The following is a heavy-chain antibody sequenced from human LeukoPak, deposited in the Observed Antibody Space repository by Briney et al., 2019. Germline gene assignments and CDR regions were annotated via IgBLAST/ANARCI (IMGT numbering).Heavy chain of an antibody. CDR2: IIPIFGTA. Sequence: GASVKVSCKASGGTFSSYAIGWVRQAPGQGLEWMGGIIPIFGTANYAQKLQGRVTITTDESTSTAYMELRSLRSDDTAVYYCARDLERYYDLEGRSGYWGQGTLVTVSS. V-gene: IGHV1-69*05. D-gene: IGHD3-3*01. CDR3: ARDLERYYDLEGRSGY. J-gene: IGHJ4*02. CDR1: GGTFSSYA.